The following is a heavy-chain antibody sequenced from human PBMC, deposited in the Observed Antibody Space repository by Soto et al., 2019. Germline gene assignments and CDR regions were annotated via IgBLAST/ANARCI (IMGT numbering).Heavy chain of an antibody. CDR3: ARDPHYYDSSGYLDY. CDR2: IIPIFGTA. D-gene: IGHD3-22*01. J-gene: IGHJ4*02. V-gene: IGHV1-69*12. CDR1: GGTFSSYA. Sequence: QVQLVQSGAAVKKPGSSVKVSCKASGGTFSSYAISWVRQAPGQGLEWMGGIIPIFGTANYAQKFQGRVTITADESTSTAKMELRSLRSEDRAVYYCARDPHYYDSSGYLDYWGQGTLVTVSS.